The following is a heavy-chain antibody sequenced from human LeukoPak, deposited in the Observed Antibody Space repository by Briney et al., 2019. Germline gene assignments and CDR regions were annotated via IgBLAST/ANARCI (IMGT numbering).Heavy chain of an antibody. Sequence: GGSLRLSCAASGFTFNSYSMSWVRQAPGKGLEWVSYISRSSTTIYYADSLKGRFTISRDNAKNSLYLQMNSLRAEDTAVYYCATYLHLTDAFDIWGQGTMVTVSS. CDR3: ATYLHLTDAFDI. J-gene: IGHJ3*02. V-gene: IGHV3-48*04. CDR1: GFTFNSYS. CDR2: ISRSSTTI.